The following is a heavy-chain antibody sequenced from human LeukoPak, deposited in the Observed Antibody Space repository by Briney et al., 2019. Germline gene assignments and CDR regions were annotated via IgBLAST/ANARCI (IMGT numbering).Heavy chain of an antibody. V-gene: IGHV4-39*01. J-gene: IGHJ5*02. CDR2: IYYSGST. CDR3: ATHVVVAANNNWFDP. CDR1: GGSISSSSYY. Sequence: SETLSLTCTVSGGSISSSSYYWGWLRQPPGKGLEWIGSIYYSGSTYYNPSLKSRVTISVDTSKNQFSLKLSSVTAADTAVYYCATHVVVAANNNWFDPWGQGTLVTVSS. D-gene: IGHD2-15*01.